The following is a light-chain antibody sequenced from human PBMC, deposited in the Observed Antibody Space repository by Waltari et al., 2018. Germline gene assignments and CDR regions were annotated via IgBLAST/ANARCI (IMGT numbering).Light chain of an antibody. CDR1: QPITNY. J-gene: IGKJ3*01. V-gene: IGKV1-33*01. Sequence: DIQLTQSPSSLSASVGDRVSITCRASQPITNYLNWYQPKPGKSPRLLIYDASNLQAAVPSRFSGSQSETEFTYTIASLQPEDVATYYCQRYDNLPVFAFGPGTKLDIQ. CDR2: DAS. CDR3: QRYDNLPVFA.